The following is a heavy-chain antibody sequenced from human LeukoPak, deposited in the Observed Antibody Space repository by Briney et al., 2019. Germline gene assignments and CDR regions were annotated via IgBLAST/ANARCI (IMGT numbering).Heavy chain of an antibody. Sequence: GASVKVSCKASGYTFTGYYMHWVRQAPGQGLEWMGRINPNNGGTNYAQKFQGRVTMTRDTSISTAYMELSSLRSDDTAVYYCARGFSTALDNWFDPWGQGTLVTASS. J-gene: IGHJ5*02. D-gene: IGHD3/OR15-3a*01. CDR2: INPNNGGT. CDR1: GYTFTGYY. V-gene: IGHV1-2*06. CDR3: ARGFSTALDNWFDP.